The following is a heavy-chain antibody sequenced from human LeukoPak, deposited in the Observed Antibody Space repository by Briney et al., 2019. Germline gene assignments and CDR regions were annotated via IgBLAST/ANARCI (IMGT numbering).Heavy chain of an antibody. CDR3: ARDGRIRGYCSSSCHSVDAFDI. CDR2: IYYSGST. Sequence: SETLSLTCTVSGGSISSYYWSWIRQPPGKGLEWIGYIYYSGSTNYNPSLKSRVTISVDTSKIQFSLELSSVAAADTAVYYCARDGRIRGYCSSSCHSVDAFDIWGQGTMVTVSS. CDR1: GGSISSYY. V-gene: IGHV4-59*01. J-gene: IGHJ3*02. D-gene: IGHD2-2*01.